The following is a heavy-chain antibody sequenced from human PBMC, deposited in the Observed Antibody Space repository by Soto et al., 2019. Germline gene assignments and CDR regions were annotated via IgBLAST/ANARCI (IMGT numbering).Heavy chain of an antibody. V-gene: IGHV1-58*01. Sequence: SVKVSCKASGFTFTSSSVQWVRQARGQRLEWIGWIVVGSGNTNYAQKFQERVTITRDMSTSTAYMELSSLRSEDTAVYYCAALYDSSGLPIDYWGQGTLVTVSS. CDR3: AALYDSSGLPIDY. CDR2: IVVGSGNT. J-gene: IGHJ4*02. D-gene: IGHD3-22*01. CDR1: GFTFTSSS.